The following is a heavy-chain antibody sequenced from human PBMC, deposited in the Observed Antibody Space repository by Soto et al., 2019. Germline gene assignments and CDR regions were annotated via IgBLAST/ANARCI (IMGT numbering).Heavy chain of an antibody. CDR2: MNPNSGNT. CDR1: GYTFTSYD. V-gene: IGHV1-8*01. Sequence: ASVKVSCKASGYTFTSYDINWVRQATGQGLEWMGWMNPNSGNTGYAQKFQGRVTMTRNTSISTAYMELSSLRSEDTAVYYCARVDSGYDGSQDYYYMDVWGKGTTVTVSS. J-gene: IGHJ6*03. CDR3: ARVDSGYDGSQDYYYMDV. D-gene: IGHD5-12*01.